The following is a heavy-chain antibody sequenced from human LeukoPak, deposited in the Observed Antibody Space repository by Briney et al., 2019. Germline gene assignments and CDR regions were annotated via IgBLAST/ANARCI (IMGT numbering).Heavy chain of an antibody. J-gene: IGHJ4*02. CDR1: GFTFSSYA. V-gene: IGHV3-30-3*01. D-gene: IGHD1-26*01. Sequence: GGSLRLSCAASGFTFSSYAMHWVRQAPGKGLEWVAVISYDGSNKYYADSAKGRFTISRDNSKNTLYLQMNSLRAEDTAVYYCARGREYFDYWGQGTLVTVSS. CDR3: ARGREYFDY. CDR2: ISYDGSNK.